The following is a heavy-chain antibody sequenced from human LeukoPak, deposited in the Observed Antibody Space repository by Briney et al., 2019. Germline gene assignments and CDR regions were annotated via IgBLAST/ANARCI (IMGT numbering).Heavy chain of an antibody. CDR1: GFALKSYS. Sequence: PGGSLRLSCAGSGFALKSYSLTWVRQAPGKGLEWVSSISSTSAYIHYADSVKGRFTISRDNVDNVVYLEMNSLGAEDTAVYYCARDRHTAMVYYYYYMDVWGTGTTVTVSS. CDR2: ISSTSAYI. D-gene: IGHD5-18*01. J-gene: IGHJ6*03. CDR3: ARDRHTAMVYYYYYMDV. V-gene: IGHV3-21*04.